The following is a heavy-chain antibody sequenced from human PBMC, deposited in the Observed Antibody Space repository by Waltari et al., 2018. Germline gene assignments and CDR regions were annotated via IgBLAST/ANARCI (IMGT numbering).Heavy chain of an antibody. V-gene: IGHV4-39*01. CDR3: ARHGGESYGYLWVDP. D-gene: IGHD5-18*01. Sequence: QLQLQESGPGLVKPSETLSLTCTVSGGSISSGPYSWGWIRQSPEKGLEWLGGFHHGGNTFYNPSSKSRVTISVDRSSNQFSLKLYSLTAADTAVYYCARHGGESYGYLWVDPWGQGTLVTVSS. CDR2: FHHGGNT. J-gene: IGHJ5*02. CDR1: GGSISSGPYS.